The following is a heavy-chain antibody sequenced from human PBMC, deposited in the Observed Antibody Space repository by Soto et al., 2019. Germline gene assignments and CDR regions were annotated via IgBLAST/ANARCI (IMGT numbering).Heavy chain of an antibody. V-gene: IGHV1-3*01. J-gene: IGHJ6*03. CDR3: ASGLEVPAAISYYYYYYMDV. Sequence: VPVKVSCKGSGYTFTRNAMHWVRHATGQRLEWMGWINPGNGNTKYSQKFQGRVTITRDTSANTAYMELSSLRSEDTAVYYCASGLEVPAAISYYYYYYMDVWGKGTTVTVSS. CDR2: INPGNGNT. D-gene: IGHD2-2*01. CDR1: GYTFTRNA.